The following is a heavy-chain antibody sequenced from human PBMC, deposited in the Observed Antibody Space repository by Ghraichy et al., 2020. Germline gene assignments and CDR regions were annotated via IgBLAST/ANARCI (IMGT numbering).Heavy chain of an antibody. V-gene: IGHV3-23*01. Sequence: GGSLRLSCAASGFTFSSYAMSWVRQAPGKGLEWVSAISGSGGSTYYADSVKGRFTISRDNSKNTLYLQMNSLRAEDTAVYYCAKDRNGVLVVYAMDYWGQGTLVTVSS. D-gene: IGHD2-8*02. CDR3: AKDRNGVLVVYAMDY. J-gene: IGHJ4*02. CDR2: ISGSGGST. CDR1: GFTFSSYA.